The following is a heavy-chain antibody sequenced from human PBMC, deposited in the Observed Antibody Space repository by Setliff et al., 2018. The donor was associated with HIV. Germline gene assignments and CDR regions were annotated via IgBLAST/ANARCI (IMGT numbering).Heavy chain of an antibody. CDR3: ARDGGFIAVAGLDY. V-gene: IGHV1-2*02. J-gene: IGHJ4*02. D-gene: IGHD6-19*01. Sequence: ASVKVSCKASGYTFTGYYMHWVRQAPGQGLEWMGWINPNSGGTNYAQKFQGRVTMTRDTSTSTVYMELSSLRSEDTAVYYCARDGGFIAVAGLDYWGQGTLVTVSS. CDR1: GYTFTGYY. CDR2: INPNSGGT.